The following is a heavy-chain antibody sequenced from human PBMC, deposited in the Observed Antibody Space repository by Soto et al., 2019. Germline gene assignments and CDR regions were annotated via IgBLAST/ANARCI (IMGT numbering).Heavy chain of an antibody. CDR3: AKDQGGLYGGYYYYGMDV. V-gene: IGHV3-30*18. D-gene: IGHD3-10*02. CDR1: GFTFSSYG. Sequence: PGGSLRLSCAASGFTFSSYGMHWVRQAPGKGLEWVAVISYDGSNKYYADSVKGRFTISRDNSKNTLYLQMNSLRAEDTAVYYCAKDQGGLYGGYYYYGMDVWGQGTTVTVYS. J-gene: IGHJ6*02. CDR2: ISYDGSNK.